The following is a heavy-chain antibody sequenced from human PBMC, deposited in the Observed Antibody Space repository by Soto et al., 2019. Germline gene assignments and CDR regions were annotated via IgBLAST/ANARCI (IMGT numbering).Heavy chain of an antibody. V-gene: IGHV4-34*01. Sequence: SETLSLTCAVYGGSFSGYYWSWIRQPPGKGLEWIGEINHSGSTNYNPSLKSRVTISVDTSKNQFSLKLSSVTAADTAVYYCARAGRDTAMVWYNWFDPWGQGTLVTVSS. D-gene: IGHD5-18*01. CDR3: ARAGRDTAMVWYNWFDP. CDR2: INHSGST. J-gene: IGHJ5*02. CDR1: GGSFSGYY.